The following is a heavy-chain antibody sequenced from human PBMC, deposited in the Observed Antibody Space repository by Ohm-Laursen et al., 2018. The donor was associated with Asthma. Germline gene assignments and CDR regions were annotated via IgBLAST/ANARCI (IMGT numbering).Heavy chain of an antibody. V-gene: IGHV3-53*01. D-gene: IGHD6-19*01. CDR3: ARGSGPDH. Sequence: SLRLSCTASGFIVSSNYMSWVRQAPGKGLEWVSVIYSGGITYYADTVKGRFTISRDTSKNTLFLQMNSLRAEDTAVYYCARGSGPDHWGQGTRVTVSS. CDR2: IYSGGIT. J-gene: IGHJ4*02. CDR1: GFIVSSNY.